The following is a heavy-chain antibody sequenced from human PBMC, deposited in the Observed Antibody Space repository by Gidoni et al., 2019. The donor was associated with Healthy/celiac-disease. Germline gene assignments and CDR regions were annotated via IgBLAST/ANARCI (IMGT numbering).Heavy chain of an antibody. J-gene: IGHJ3*02. D-gene: IGHD3-10*01. CDR3: ARANYYYGSGSPPSDAFDI. Sequence: QVPLVQSGAEVQTPGASVKVSCKASGYTFTSYCLSWVRQSPGQGLEWMGWIRAYNGNTNYEQKRQGRVTMTTDTSTSTAYMELRSLRSDDTAVYYCARANYYYGSGSPPSDAFDIWGQGTMVTVSS. V-gene: IGHV1-18*01. CDR2: IRAYNGNT. CDR1: GYTFTSYC.